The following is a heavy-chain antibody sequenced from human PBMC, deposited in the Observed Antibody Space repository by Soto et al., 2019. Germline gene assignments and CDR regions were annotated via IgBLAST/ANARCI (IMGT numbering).Heavy chain of an antibody. CDR1: GFTFSSYW. J-gene: IGHJ4*02. V-gene: IGHV3-74*01. CDR3: ARDYDFWSGYMPPIVDY. D-gene: IGHD3-3*01. Sequence: PGGSLRLSCAASGFTFSSYWMHWVRQAPGKGLVWVSRINSDGSSTSYADSVKGRFTISRDNAENTLYLQMNSLRAEDTAVYYCARDYDFWSGYMPPIVDYWGQGTLVTVSS. CDR2: INSDGSST.